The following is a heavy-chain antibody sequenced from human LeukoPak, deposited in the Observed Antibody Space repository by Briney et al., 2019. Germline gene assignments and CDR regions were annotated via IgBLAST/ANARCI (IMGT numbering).Heavy chain of an antibody. J-gene: IGHJ6*02. D-gene: IGHD1-26*01. CDR2: INPSGGST. V-gene: IGHV1-46*01. CDR1: GYTFTSYY. Sequence: ASVKVSCKASGYTFTSYYMHWVRQAPGQGLEWMGIINPSGGSTSYTQKFQGRVTMTSDTSTSTVYMELSSLRSEDTAVYFCARDGGSFSYNMDVWGQGTTVTVSS. CDR3: ARDGGSFSYNMDV.